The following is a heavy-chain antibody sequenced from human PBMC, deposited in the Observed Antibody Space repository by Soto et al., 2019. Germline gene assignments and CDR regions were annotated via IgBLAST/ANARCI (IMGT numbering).Heavy chain of an antibody. J-gene: IGHJ5*02. CDR3: AREGGGQQLVSSYNWFDP. Sequence: SETLSLTCTVSGGSISSYYWSWIRQPPGKGLEWIGYIYYSGSTNYNPSLKSRVTISVDTSKNQFSLKLSSVTAADTAVYYCAREGGGQQLVSSYNWFDPWGQGTLVTVSS. D-gene: IGHD6-13*01. CDR2: IYYSGST. CDR1: GGSISSYY. V-gene: IGHV4-59*01.